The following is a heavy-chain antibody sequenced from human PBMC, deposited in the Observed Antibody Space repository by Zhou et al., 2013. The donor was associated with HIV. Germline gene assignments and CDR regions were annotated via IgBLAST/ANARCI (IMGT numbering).Heavy chain of an antibody. CDR1: GYTLTSYY. J-gene: IGHJ6*01. D-gene: IGHD3-10*01. CDR2: IDPKIDDK. V-gene: IGHV1-2*02. CDR3: LVRSQVVRGLFSRTLRNLASTV. Sequence: QGQLLQSEAEVARPGASMKISCRASGYTLTSYYIHWVRQTPGQGLEWLGWIDPKIDDKIYSRRFQGRIIITRDTSINTVFLELTTLRVGDTGPVYLLVRSQVVRGLFSRTLRNLASTVWGPGTT.